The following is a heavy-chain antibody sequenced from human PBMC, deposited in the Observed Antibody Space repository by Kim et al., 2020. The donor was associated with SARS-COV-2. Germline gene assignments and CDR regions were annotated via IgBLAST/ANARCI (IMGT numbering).Heavy chain of an antibody. J-gene: IGHJ4*02. CDR3: VTGSCRD. Sequence: DGTGTYCAASVKARFTISRDNAKNSLYLQMNSLRAEDTAVYYCVTGSCRDWGQGTLVTVSS. V-gene: IGHV3-7*03. CDR2: DGTGT. D-gene: IGHD2-15*01.